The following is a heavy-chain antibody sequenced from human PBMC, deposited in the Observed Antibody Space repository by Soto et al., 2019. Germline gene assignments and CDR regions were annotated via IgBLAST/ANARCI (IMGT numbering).Heavy chain of an antibody. Sequence: PGGSLRLSCAASGFTFSSYWMSWVRQAPGKGLEWVAVISYDGSNKYYADSVKGRFTISRDNSKNTLYLQMNSLRAEDTAVYYCARRSGRNIDYWGQGTLVTVSS. D-gene: IGHD3-10*01. J-gene: IGHJ4*02. V-gene: IGHV3-30-3*01. CDR1: GFTFSSYW. CDR3: ARRSGRNIDY. CDR2: ISYDGSNK.